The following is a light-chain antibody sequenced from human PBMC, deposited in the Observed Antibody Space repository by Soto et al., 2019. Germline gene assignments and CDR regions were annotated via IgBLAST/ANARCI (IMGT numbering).Light chain of an antibody. V-gene: IGKV3-15*01. CDR2: GAS. J-gene: IGKJ1*01. CDR1: QSVSSN. Sequence: EMVVTQSPATLSVSPGERATLSCRATQSVSSNLAWYQQKPGQAPRLLIYGASARATGIPARFSGSGSGTKFTLTISSLQSEDFAVYYCQQYNNWPRTFGQGTKVDIK. CDR3: QQYNNWPRT.